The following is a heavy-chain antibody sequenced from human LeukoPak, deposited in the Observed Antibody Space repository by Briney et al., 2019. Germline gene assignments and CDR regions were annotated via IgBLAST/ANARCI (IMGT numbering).Heavy chain of an antibody. V-gene: IGHV4-34*01. CDR3: ARERYSSSSVSHYYCMDV. D-gene: IGHD6-6*01. Sequence: PSETLSLTCAVYGGSFSGYYWSWIRQPPGKGLEWIGEINHSGSTNYNPSLKSRVTISVDTSKNQFSLKLSSVTAADTAVYYCARERYSSSSVSHYYCMDVWGKGTTVTVSS. CDR1: GGSFSGYY. J-gene: IGHJ6*03. CDR2: INHSGST.